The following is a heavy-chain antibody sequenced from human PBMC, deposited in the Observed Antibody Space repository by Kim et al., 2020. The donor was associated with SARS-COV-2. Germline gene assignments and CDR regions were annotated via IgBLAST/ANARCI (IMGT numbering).Heavy chain of an antibody. CDR3: AAMTYYDFWSGVLGGMDV. J-gene: IGHJ6*02. D-gene: IGHD3-3*01. V-gene: IGHV3-72*01. Sequence: KGRFTISRDDSKTPLYLQMNSLKTEDTAVYYCAAMTYYDFWSGVLGGMDVWGQGTTVTVSS.